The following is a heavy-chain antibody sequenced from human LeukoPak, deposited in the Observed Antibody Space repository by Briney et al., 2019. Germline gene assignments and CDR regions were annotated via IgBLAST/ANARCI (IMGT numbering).Heavy chain of an antibody. CDR1: GFTFSSYS. CDR2: ISSSSSTI. CDR3: ARDGEWELLRGIGLDY. D-gene: IGHD1-26*01. J-gene: IGHJ4*02. Sequence: SGGPLRLSCAASGFTFSSYSMNWVRQAPGKGLEWVSYISSSSSTIYYADSVKGRFTISRDNAKNSLYLQMNSLRAEDTAVYYCARDGEWELLRGIGLDYWGQGTLVTVSS. V-gene: IGHV3-48*01.